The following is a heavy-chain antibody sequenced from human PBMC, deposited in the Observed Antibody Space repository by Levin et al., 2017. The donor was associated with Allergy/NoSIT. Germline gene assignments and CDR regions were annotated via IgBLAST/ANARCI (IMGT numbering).Heavy chain of an antibody. CDR2: IKGKSDAGTT. CDR1: VFTFTDAW. CDR3: TTPAAGATFDY. J-gene: IGHJ4*02. V-gene: IGHV3-15*01. D-gene: IGHD1-26*01. Sequence: AGGSLRLSCVGSVFTFTDAWMSWVRQAPGKGLEWVGRIKGKSDAGTTEYAAPVKDKFTISRDDSKNTLYLQMNSLKNEDTAVYYCTTPAAGATFDYWGQGTLVTVSS.